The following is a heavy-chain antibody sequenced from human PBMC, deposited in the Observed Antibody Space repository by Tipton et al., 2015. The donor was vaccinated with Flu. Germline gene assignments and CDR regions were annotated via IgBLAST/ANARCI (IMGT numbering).Heavy chain of an antibody. J-gene: IGHJ4*02. CDR1: GFTLSNYW. Sequence: SLRLSCAASGFTLSNYWMTWVRQAPGKGLEWVANIKEDGRETYYADSVKGRFTISRDNAKRSLFLQMNSLRAEDTAVYYCVQLKFLWGQGTLVSVSS. D-gene: IGHD1-1*01. CDR2: IKEDGRET. V-gene: IGHV3-7*01. CDR3: VQLKFL.